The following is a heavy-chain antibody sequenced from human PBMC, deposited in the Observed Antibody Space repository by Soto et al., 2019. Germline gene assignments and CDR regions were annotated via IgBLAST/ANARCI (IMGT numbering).Heavy chain of an antibody. CDR3: ARAYYDILTGYADWFDP. CDR1: GGSISSGGYY. J-gene: IGHJ5*02. D-gene: IGHD3-9*01. V-gene: IGHV4-31*03. Sequence: SETLSLTCTVSGGSISSGGYYWSWIRQHPGKGLEWIGYIYYSGSTYYNPSLKSRVTISVDTSKKQFSLKLSSVTAADTAVYYCARAYYDILTGYADWFDPWGQGTLVTVSS. CDR2: IYYSGST.